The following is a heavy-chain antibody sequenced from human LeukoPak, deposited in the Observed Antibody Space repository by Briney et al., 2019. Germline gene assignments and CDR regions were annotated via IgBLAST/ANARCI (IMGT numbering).Heavy chain of an antibody. J-gene: IGHJ4*02. D-gene: IGHD3-22*01. Sequence: SETLSLTCTVSGYSISSGYYWGWIRQSPGKGLEWIASIHRSGATYYNPSLKSRVTILVDMSKNQFSLKLKSVTAADTAVYYCARITYDSSGQAFFDYWGQGTLVTVSS. CDR1: GYSISSGYY. CDR3: ARITYDSSGQAFFDY. CDR2: IHRSGAT. V-gene: IGHV4-38-2*02.